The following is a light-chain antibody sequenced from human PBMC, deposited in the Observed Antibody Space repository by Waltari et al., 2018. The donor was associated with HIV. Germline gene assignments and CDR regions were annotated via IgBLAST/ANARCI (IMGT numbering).Light chain of an antibody. V-gene: IGLV2-14*01. J-gene: IGLJ3*02. CDR1: SFDIYGYNF. Sequence: QSALTQPASVSGSPGQSITISCTGTSFDIYGYNFVSWFQHHPGKAPKVIIYEVSNRPSGFSDRFSGSKSGNTASLTISGLQPEDEAEYFCISYISSSSPVFGGGTKLTVL. CDR3: ISYISSSSPV. CDR2: EVS.